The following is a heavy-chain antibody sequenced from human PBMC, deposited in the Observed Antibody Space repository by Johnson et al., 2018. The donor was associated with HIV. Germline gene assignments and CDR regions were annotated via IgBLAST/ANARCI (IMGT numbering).Heavy chain of an antibody. CDR2: IYSGGST. CDR1: GFTVSSNY. V-gene: IGHV3-66*04. CDR3: ASQRWKQGDAFDI. Sequence: EVQLVESGGGVVQPGRSLKLSCAASGFTVSSNYMSWVRQAPGKGLEWVSVIYSGGSTYYADSVKGRFTISRDNSKNTRYLQLNSLRAEETALYYCASQRWKQGDAFDIWGQGTMVTVSS. D-gene: IGHD4-23*01. J-gene: IGHJ3*02.